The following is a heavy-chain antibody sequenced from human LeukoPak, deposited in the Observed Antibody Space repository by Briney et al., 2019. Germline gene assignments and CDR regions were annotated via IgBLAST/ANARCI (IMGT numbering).Heavy chain of an antibody. J-gene: IGHJ4*02. V-gene: IGHV3-23*01. Sequence: GRSLRLSCAASGFTFSKYAMSWVRQAPGKGLEWVSAISGSGRSTYYADSVKGRFTISRDNSKNTLYLQMNSLRADDTAVYYCAKEPDSSGYFGYWGQGTLVTVSS. CDR3: AKEPDSSGYFGY. D-gene: IGHD3-22*01. CDR1: GFTFSKYA. CDR2: ISGSGRST.